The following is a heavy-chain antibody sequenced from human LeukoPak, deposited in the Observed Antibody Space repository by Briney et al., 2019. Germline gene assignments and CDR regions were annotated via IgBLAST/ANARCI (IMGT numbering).Heavy chain of an antibody. V-gene: IGHV4-59*08. CDR2: IYYSGST. CDR3: AGGGYYNPYYFDY. CDR1: GGSISSYY. Sequence: SETLSLTCTVSGGSISSYYWSGIRQPPGKGLEWIGYIYYSGSTNYNPSLKSRVTISVDTSKNQFSLKLSSVTAADTAVYYCAGGGYYNPYYFDYWGRGTLVTVSS. D-gene: IGHD3-9*01. J-gene: IGHJ4*02.